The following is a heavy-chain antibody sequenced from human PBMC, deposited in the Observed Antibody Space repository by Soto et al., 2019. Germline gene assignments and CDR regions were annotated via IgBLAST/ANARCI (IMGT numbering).Heavy chain of an antibody. J-gene: IGHJ6*02. V-gene: IGHV1-69*12. CDR3: ARMSDIVLVPAARRHYYYGMDV. CDR1: GGTFSSYA. CDR2: IIPIFGTA. Sequence: QVQLVQSGAEVKKPGSSVKVSCKASGGTFSSYAISWVRQAPGQGLEWMGGIIPIFGTANYAQKFQGRVTITADESTRTVCMELSSLRSEDTAVYYCARMSDIVLVPAARRHYYYGMDVWGQGTTVTVSS. D-gene: IGHD2-2*01.